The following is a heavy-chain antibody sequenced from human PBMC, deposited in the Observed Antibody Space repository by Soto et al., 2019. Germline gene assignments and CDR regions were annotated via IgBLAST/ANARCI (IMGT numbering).Heavy chain of an antibody. D-gene: IGHD3-22*01. CDR3: ARDLVYYDSSGYYYGSWFDP. V-gene: IGHV4-4*02. CDR1: GGSISSSNW. J-gene: IGHJ5*02. Sequence: QVQLQESGPGLVKPSGTLSLTCAVSGGSISSSNWWSWVRQPPGKGLEWIGEIYHSGSTNYNPSLKSRVTISVDKSKNQFSLKLSSVTAADTAVYYCARDLVYYDSSGYYYGSWFDPWGQGTLVTVSS. CDR2: IYHSGST.